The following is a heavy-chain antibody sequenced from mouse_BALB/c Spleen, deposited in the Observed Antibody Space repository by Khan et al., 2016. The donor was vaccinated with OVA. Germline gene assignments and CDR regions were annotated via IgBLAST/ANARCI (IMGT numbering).Heavy chain of an antibody. CDR1: GFNIKDYY. CDR2: NDPENGET. CDR3: TRSGYSAWFAY. J-gene: IGHJ3*01. V-gene: IGHV14-1*02. Sequence: VQLQQSGAELVWPGALVKLSCKASGFNIKDYYMHWVKQRPEQGLEWLGWNDPENGETVYDPKFQGKANITADTSSNTAYLQVSSLTSEDTAVYYCTRSGYSAWFAYWGQGTPVTVS.